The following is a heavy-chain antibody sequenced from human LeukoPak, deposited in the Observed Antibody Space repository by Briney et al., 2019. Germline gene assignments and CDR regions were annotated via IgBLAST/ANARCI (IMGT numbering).Heavy chain of an antibody. CDR1: GFTFSSYG. J-gene: IGHJ3*02. CDR2: ISYDGSNK. V-gene: IGHV3-30*18. Sequence: GGSLRLSCAASGFTFSSYGMHWVRQAPGKGLEWVAIISYDGSNKFYADSVKGRFTISRDNSKNTLYLQMNSLTAEDTAVYYCAKFQGGYNVGDAFDMWGQGTVVTVSS. CDR3: AKFQGGYNVGDAFDM. D-gene: IGHD5-24*01.